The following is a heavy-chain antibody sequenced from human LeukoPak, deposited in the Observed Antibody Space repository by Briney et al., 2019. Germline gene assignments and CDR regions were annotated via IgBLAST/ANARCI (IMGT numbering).Heavy chain of an antibody. CDR1: GFAFDEHG. J-gene: IGHJ4*02. V-gene: IGHV3-20*04. D-gene: IGHD2-2*01. CDR3: ARAPITSPFYFDY. Sequence: PGGSLRLSCTASGFAFDEHGMTWVRHVPGKGPEWVSGINWSGGSTGYADPLRGRFTISRDNAKNSLYLQMDSLRAEDTALYYCARAPITSPFYFDYWGQGTLVTVSS. CDR2: INWSGGST.